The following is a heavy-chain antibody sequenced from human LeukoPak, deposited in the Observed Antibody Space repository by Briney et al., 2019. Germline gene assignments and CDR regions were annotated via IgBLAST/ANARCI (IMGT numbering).Heavy chain of an antibody. Sequence: GGSLRLSCAASGFTFSAYWMHWVRQAPGKGLVWVSRINSDGSTTGYADSVKGRFTISRDNAKNTLYLQMNSLRVEDTAVYYCAKPTDLRLDYWGQGTLVTVSS. D-gene: IGHD4-17*01. J-gene: IGHJ4*02. CDR3: AKPTDLRLDY. CDR1: GFTFSAYW. CDR2: INSDGSTT. V-gene: IGHV3-74*01.